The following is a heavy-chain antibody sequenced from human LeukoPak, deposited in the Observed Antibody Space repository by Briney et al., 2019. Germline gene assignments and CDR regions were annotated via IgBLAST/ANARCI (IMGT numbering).Heavy chain of an antibody. J-gene: IGHJ4*02. CDR3: ARDKHTTSYTGGRYYPYYFDS. D-gene: IGHD2-8*02. V-gene: IGHV4-59*01. CDR2: ISYSGST. Sequence: PSETLSLTCTVSGGSINSFWSWIRQPPDKGLEFIGYISYSGSTNYNPSLKSRLTMSVDTAKNQVSLNLTSVTAADTAVYYCARDKHTTSYTGGRYYPYYFDSWGQGTWSPSP. CDR1: GGSINSF.